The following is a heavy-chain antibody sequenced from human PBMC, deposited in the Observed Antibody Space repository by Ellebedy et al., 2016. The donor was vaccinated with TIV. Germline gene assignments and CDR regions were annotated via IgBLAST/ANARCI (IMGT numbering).Heavy chain of an antibody. CDR2: ITESGGNT. V-gene: IGHV3-23*01. D-gene: IGHD2-2*01. CDR3: ASSLSGTMTRDY. Sequence: GESLKISCAASGLTFSSHAMSWVRQAPGKGLEWVSSITESGGNTYYADSVRGRFTISRDNAKYSLYLQMNSLRAEDTAVYYCASSLSGTMTRDYWGQGTLVTVSA. J-gene: IGHJ4*02. CDR1: GLTFSSHA.